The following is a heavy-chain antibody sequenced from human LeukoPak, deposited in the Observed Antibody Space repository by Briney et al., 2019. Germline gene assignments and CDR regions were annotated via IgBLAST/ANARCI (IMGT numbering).Heavy chain of an antibody. Sequence: GGSLRLSCAASGFTFSSYSMNWVRQAPGKGLEWVSSISSGSSYIYDADSVKGRFTISRDNAKNSLYLQMNSLRAEDTAVYYCARSSPVTGSNFDYWGQGTLVTVSS. CDR3: ARSSPVTGSNFDY. J-gene: IGHJ4*02. CDR2: ISSGSSYI. V-gene: IGHV3-21*01. D-gene: IGHD6-19*01. CDR1: GFTFSSYS.